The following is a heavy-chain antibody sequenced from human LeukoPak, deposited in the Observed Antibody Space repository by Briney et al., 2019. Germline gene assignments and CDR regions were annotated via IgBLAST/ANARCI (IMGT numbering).Heavy chain of an antibody. CDR3: ARDGPPIVVVVAALGYYGMDV. D-gene: IGHD2-15*01. CDR1: GFTFSSYS. V-gene: IGHV3-21*01. Sequence: GGSLRLSCAASGFTFSSYSMDWVRQAPGKGLEWVSSLSSSSRYIYYADSVKGRFTISRDNAKNSLYLQMNSLRAEDTAVYYCARDGPPIVVVVAALGYYGMDVWGQGTTVTVSS. J-gene: IGHJ6*02. CDR2: LSSSSRYI.